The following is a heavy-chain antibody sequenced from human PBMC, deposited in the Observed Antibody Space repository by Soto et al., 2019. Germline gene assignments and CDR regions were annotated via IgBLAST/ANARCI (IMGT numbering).Heavy chain of an antibody. CDR2: LYYIGSA. Sequence: SETLSLTCSVSGVSVSSPSFYWAWVRQSPGKGLEWIGSLYYIGSAYYSPSLKSRITISADSSRNQFSLKLASVTAADTGLYFCTRKTTGGYPPQEFDNWGQGALVTVSS. J-gene: IGHJ4*02. CDR3: TRKTTGGYPPQEFDN. CDR1: GVSVSSPSFY. V-gene: IGHV4-39*01. D-gene: IGHD2-15*01.